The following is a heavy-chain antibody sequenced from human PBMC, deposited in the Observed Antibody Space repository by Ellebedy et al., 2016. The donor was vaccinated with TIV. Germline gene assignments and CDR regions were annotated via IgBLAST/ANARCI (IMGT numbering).Heavy chain of an antibody. Sequence: GESLKISXAASGFTFTTYGMNWVRQAPGKGLEWVSYISNTGTPIYYADSVKGRFTISRDNAKNSLYLQMNSLRAEDTAVYYCARDYGYSSSWSMGDAFDIWGQGTMVTVSS. CDR2: ISNTGTPI. J-gene: IGHJ3*02. D-gene: IGHD6-13*01. CDR3: ARDYGYSSSWSMGDAFDI. V-gene: IGHV3-48*04. CDR1: GFTFTTYG.